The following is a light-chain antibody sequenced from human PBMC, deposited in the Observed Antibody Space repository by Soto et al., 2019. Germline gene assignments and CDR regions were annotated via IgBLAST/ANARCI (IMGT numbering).Light chain of an antibody. Sequence: EIVMTQSPATLSVSPGERATLSCRASQSVSNNLAWYQQKPGQAPSLLTYGASSRATDVPDRFSASGSGTDFALTISRLEPEDVAVYYCQQYISSPLTFGGGTKVDIK. CDR2: GAS. J-gene: IGKJ4*01. CDR1: QSVSNN. CDR3: QQYISSPLT. V-gene: IGKV3-20*01.